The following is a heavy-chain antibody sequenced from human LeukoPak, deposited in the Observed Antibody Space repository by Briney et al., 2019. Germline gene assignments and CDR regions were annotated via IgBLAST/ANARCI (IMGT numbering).Heavy chain of an antibody. Sequence: SVKVSCKASGGTFSSYTISWVRQAPGQGLEWMGRIIPILGIANYAQKFQGRVTITADKSTSTAYMELSSLRSEDTAVYYCARDSLRYYGDYDYWGQGTLVTVSS. V-gene: IGHV1-69*04. CDR3: ARDSLRYYGDYDY. CDR1: GGTFSSYT. D-gene: IGHD4-17*01. CDR2: IIPILGIA. J-gene: IGHJ4*02.